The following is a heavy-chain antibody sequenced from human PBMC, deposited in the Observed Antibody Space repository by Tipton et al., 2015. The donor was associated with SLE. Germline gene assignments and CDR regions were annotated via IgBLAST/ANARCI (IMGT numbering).Heavy chain of an antibody. CDR2: IYYSGST. CDR3: ARVTAAAGRGDY. V-gene: IGHV4-59*08. J-gene: IGHJ4*02. Sequence: TLSLTCTVSGGSISSHYWSWIRQPPGKGLEWIGYIYYSGSTYYNPSLKSRVTISVDTSKNQFSLKLSSVTAADTAVYYCARVTAAAGRGDYWGQGTLVTVSS. D-gene: IGHD6-13*01. CDR1: GGSISSHY.